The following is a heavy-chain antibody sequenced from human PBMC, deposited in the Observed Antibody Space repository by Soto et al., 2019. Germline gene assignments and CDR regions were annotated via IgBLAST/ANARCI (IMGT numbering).Heavy chain of an antibody. V-gene: IGHV6-1*01. Sequence: SQTLSLTCAISGDSVSSNSAAWNWIRQSPSRGLEWLGRTYYRSKWYNDYAVSVKSRITINPDTSKNQFSLQLNSVTPEDTAVYYCARVLYNWNYVADYHYYYGMDVWGQGTTVTVYS. CDR1: GDSVSSNSAA. CDR3: ARVLYNWNYVADYHYYYGMDV. D-gene: IGHD1-7*01. J-gene: IGHJ6*02. CDR2: TYYRSKWYN.